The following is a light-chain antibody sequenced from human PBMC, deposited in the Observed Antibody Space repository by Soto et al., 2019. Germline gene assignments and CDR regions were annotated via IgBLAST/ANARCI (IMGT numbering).Light chain of an antibody. J-gene: IGKJ3*01. Sequence: EIVMTQSPATLSVSPGERATLSCRASQSVRNNLAWYQQKPGQAPRLLIYGASTRATGIPARFSGSGSGTEFTLTISSLQSEDFAVYYCQQYNNWPPFTFGHGTQVEIK. V-gene: IGKV3-15*01. CDR3: QQYNNWPPFT. CDR2: GAS. CDR1: QSVRNN.